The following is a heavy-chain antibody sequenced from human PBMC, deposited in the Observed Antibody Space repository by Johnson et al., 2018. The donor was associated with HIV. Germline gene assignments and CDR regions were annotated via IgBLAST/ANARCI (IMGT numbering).Heavy chain of an antibody. CDR1: GFIFNSYG. J-gene: IGHJ3*02. CDR2: ISYDGSNK. CDR3: ARYSGAFDI. Sequence: QVQLVESGGGVVHPGGSLRLSCAASGFIFNSYGMHWVRQAPGKGLERVAVISYDGSNKYYADSVKGRFIISRDNTKNSLYLQMNSLRAEDTAVYYCARYSGAFDIWGQGTMVTVSS. D-gene: IGHD2-21*01. V-gene: IGHV3-33*05.